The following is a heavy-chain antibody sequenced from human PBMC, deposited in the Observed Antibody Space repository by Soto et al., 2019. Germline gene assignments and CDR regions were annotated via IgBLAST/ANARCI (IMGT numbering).Heavy chain of an antibody. D-gene: IGHD2-2*01. CDR3: ARLVVRDCNAGMAV. J-gene: IGHJ6*02. CDR2: IIPIFGTA. V-gene: IGHV1-69*01. Sequence: YTMLWVGQVLGQGLEWMGGIIPIFGTANYAQKFQGRVTITADESTSTAYMELSSLRSEDTAVYYYARLVVRDCNAGMAVWGQGTTVTVSS. CDR1: YT.